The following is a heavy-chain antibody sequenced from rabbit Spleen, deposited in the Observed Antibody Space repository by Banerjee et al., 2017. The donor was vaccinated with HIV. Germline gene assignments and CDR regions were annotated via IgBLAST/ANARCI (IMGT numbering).Heavy chain of an antibody. CDR1: GFSFSSGYD. Sequence: QEQLVESGGGQFQPEGSLTLTCTASGFSFSSGYDMCWVRQAPGKGLEWTGYIDPVFGSTYYSNWVNGRFTISSHNAQNTLYLQLNSLTAADTATYFCARDLVAVIGWNFNLWGPGTLVTVS. J-gene: IGHJ4*01. D-gene: IGHD4-2*01. CDR2: IDPVFGST. V-gene: IGHV1S47*01. CDR3: ARDLVAVIGWNFNL.